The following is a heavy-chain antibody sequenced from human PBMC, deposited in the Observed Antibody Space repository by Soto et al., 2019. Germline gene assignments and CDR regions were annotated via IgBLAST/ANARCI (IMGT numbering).Heavy chain of an antibody. D-gene: IGHD2-2*01. J-gene: IGHJ6*02. Sequence: QVQLVESGGGVVQPGRSLRLSCAASGFTFSSYGMHWVRQAPGKGLEWVAVIWYDGSNKYYADSVKGRFTISRDNSKNTLYLQMNSLRAEDTAVYYCARGWSKYQLLAYYYYGMDVWGQGTTVTVSS. CDR3: ARGWSKYQLLAYYYYGMDV. CDR1: GFTFSSYG. V-gene: IGHV3-33*01. CDR2: IWYDGSNK.